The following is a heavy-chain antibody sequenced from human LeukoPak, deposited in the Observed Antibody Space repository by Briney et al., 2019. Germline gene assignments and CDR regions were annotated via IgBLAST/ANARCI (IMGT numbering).Heavy chain of an antibody. CDR2: IDGGRT. Sequence: GRSLRLSCVASGFTFGNYAMSWVRQAPGKGLEWVSAIDGGRTYYEDSVKGRFSISRDNSKNTLYLQMNRLRVEDTAFYCCAREVDGYSLADLWGRGTLVTVSS. D-gene: IGHD5-24*01. CDR1: GFTFGNYA. V-gene: IGHV3-23*01. CDR3: AREVDGYSLADL. J-gene: IGHJ2*01.